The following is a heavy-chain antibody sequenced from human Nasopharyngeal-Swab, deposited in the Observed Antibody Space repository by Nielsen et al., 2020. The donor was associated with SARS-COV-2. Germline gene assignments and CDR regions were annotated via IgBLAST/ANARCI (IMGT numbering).Heavy chain of an antibody. CDR3: ARAIKIFGAVVGSFDP. Sequence: SETLSLTCSVSGGSMTRNNYYWGWIRQPPEKGLEWIGNIYYNGITYYNPSLKSRVTISLDTSKSQFSLKLTSVTAADTAVYYCARAIKIFGAVVGSFDPWGQGTLVTVSS. CDR2: IYYNGIT. V-gene: IGHV4-39*07. CDR1: GGSMTRNNYY. D-gene: IGHD3-3*01. J-gene: IGHJ5*02.